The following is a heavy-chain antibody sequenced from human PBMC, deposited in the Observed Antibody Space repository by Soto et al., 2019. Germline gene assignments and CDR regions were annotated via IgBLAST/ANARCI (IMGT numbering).Heavy chain of an antibody. V-gene: IGHV4-34*01. CDR1: VGSFSGYY. D-gene: IGHD3-9*01. CDR2: INHSGST. CDR3: ARGIIRDDILTGYSYDY. J-gene: IGHJ4*02. Sequence: ETLSLTCAVYVGSFSGYYWSWIRQPPGKGLEWIGEINHSGSTNYNPSLKSRVTISVGTSKNQFSLKLSSVTAADTAVYYCARGIIRDDILTGYSYDYWGQGTLVSVSS.